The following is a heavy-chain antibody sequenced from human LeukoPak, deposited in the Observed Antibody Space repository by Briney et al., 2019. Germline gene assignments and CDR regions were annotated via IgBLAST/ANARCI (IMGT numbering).Heavy chain of an antibody. D-gene: IGHD2-15*01. J-gene: IGHJ4*02. CDR2: INHSGST. CDR1: GGSFSGYY. V-gene: IGHV4-34*01. Sequence: KTSETLSPTCAVYGGSFSGYYWSWIRQPPGKGLEWIGEINHSGSTNYNPSLKSRVTISVDTSKNQFSLKLSSVTAADTAVYYCARGLCDGGSCYHIYGANYFDYWGQGTLVTVSS. CDR3: ARGLCDGGSCYHIYGANYFDY.